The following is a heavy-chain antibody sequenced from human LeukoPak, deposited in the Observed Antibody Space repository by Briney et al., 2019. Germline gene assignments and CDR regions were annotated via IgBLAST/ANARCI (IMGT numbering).Heavy chain of an antibody. Sequence: SETLSLTCTVSGGFISRSNYYWGWFRQPPGEGLEWIGSIYYSGITYYNPSLKSRVTISVDTSKNQFFLKLSSVTATDTAVYYCARHGGYGDPFDYWGQGTLVTVSS. CDR2: IYYSGIT. D-gene: IGHD4-17*01. J-gene: IGHJ4*02. CDR3: ARHGGYGDPFDY. CDR1: GGFISRSNYY. V-gene: IGHV4-39*01.